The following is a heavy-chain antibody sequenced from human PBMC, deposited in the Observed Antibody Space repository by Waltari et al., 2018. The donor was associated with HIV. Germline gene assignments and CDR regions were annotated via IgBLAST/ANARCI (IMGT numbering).Heavy chain of an antibody. D-gene: IGHD3-10*01. V-gene: IGHV4-34*01. CDR3: ARDGTVLGGRDAFDI. Sequence: QVQLQQWGAGLLKPSETLSLTCAVYGGSFSGYYWSWIRQPPGKGLEWIGEINHSGSTNYNPSLKRRVTISVDTSKNQFSLKLSSVTAADTAVYYCARDGTVLGGRDAFDIWGQGTMVTVSS. CDR1: GGSFSGYY. CDR2: INHSGST. J-gene: IGHJ3*02.